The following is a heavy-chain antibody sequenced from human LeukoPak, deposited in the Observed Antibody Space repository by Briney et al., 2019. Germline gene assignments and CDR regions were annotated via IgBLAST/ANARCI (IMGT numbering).Heavy chain of an antibody. J-gene: IGHJ6*02. CDR2: ISAYNGNT. Sequence: ASVKVSCKASGYTFTSYGISWVRQAPGQGLEWMGWISAYNGNTNYAQKLQGRVTMTTDTSTSTAYMELRSLRSDDTAVYYCARGARALGYYYGMDVWGQGTKVTVFS. D-gene: IGHD5-12*01. CDR3: ARGARALGYYYGMDV. CDR1: GYTFTSYG. V-gene: IGHV1-18*01.